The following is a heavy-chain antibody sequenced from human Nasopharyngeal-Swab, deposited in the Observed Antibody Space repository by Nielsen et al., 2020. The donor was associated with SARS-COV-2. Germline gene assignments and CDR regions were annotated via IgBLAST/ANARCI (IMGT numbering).Heavy chain of an antibody. CDR2: IYPGDSDT. J-gene: IGHJ6*02. V-gene: IGHV5-51*03. CDR1: GYSFTSYW. CDR3: ASYYGSGNDGMDV. D-gene: IGHD3-10*01. Sequence: GGSLSLSCTGSGYSFTSYWIGWVRQMPGKGLEWMGIIYPGDSDTRYSPSFQGQVTISADKSISTAYLQWSSLKASDTAMYYCASYYGSGNDGMDVWGQGTTVTVSS.